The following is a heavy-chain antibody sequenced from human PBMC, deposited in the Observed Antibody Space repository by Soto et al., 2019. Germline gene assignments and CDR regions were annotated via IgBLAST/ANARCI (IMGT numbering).Heavy chain of an antibody. CDR3: ARDNYNIVATMDYFDY. V-gene: IGHV3-11*01. D-gene: IGHD5-12*01. CDR1: GFTFSDYY. J-gene: IGHJ4*02. CDR2: ISSSGSTI. Sequence: QVQLVESGGGLVKPGGSLRLSCAASGFTFSDYYMSWIRQAPGKGLEWVSYISSSGSTIYYADAVKGRFTISRDNAKNSLYLQMNSLRAEDTAVYYCARDNYNIVATMDYFDYWGQGTLVTVSS.